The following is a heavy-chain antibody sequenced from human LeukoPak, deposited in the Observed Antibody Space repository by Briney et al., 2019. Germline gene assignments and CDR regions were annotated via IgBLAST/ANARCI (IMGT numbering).Heavy chain of an antibody. Sequence: SETLSLTCAVYGGSFSGYYWSWIRQPPGKGLEWIGEINHSGSTNYNPSLNSRVTISVDTSKNQFSLKLSSVTAADTAVYYCARGKLGATAYFDYWGQGTLVTVSS. CDR3: ARGKLGATAYFDY. CDR2: INHSGST. J-gene: IGHJ4*02. CDR1: GGSFSGYY. V-gene: IGHV4-34*01. D-gene: IGHD1-26*01.